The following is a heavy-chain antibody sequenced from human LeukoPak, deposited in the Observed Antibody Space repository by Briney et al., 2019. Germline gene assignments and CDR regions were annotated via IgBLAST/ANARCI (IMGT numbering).Heavy chain of an antibody. D-gene: IGHD3-3*01. Sequence: SETLSLTCTVSGGSISSYYWSWIRQPPGKGLEWIGDIYYSGSTNYNPSLKSRVTISVATSKNQFSLKLSSVTAADTAVYYCARRITIFEVAYFDYWGQGTLVTVSS. J-gene: IGHJ4*02. V-gene: IGHV4-59*01. CDR2: IYYSGST. CDR1: GGSISSYY. CDR3: ARRITIFEVAYFDY.